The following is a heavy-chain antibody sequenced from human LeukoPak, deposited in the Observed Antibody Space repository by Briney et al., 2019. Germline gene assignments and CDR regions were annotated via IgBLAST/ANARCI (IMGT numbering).Heavy chain of an antibody. J-gene: IGHJ4*02. D-gene: IGHD3-10*01. V-gene: IGHV1-8*03. CDR2: MNPNSGNT. Sequence: ASVKVSCKASGYTFTSYDINWVRQATGQGLEWMGWMNPNSGNTGYAQKFQGRVTITRNTSISTAYMELSSLRSEDTAVYYCARGRDYGAGSFFDLWGQGTLVTVSS. CDR1: GYTFTSYD. CDR3: ARGRDYGAGSFFDL.